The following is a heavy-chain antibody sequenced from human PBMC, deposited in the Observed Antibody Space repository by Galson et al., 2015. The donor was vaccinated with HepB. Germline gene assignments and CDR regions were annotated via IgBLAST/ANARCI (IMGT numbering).Heavy chain of an antibody. V-gene: IGHV3-48*02. CDR1: GFSVSSDN. Sequence: SLRLSCAASGFSVSSDNMNWVRQAPGKGLEWVSYIGRGGSPIYYADSVKGRFTISRDNAKNALYLQMNSLTDMDPVDTATYFCAPLGRWVPSALGWFDPWGKGILVIVSS. CDR2: IGRGGSPI. D-gene: IGHD2-2*01. CDR3: YFCAPLGRWVPSALGWFDP. J-gene: IGHJ5*02.